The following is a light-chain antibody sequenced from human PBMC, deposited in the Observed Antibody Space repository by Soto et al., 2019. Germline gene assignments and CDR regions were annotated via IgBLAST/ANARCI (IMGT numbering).Light chain of an antibody. CDR2: DSD. J-gene: IGLJ2*01. V-gene: IGLV1-51*01. Sequence: SVLTQPPSVSAAPGQKVTISCSGSSANMGSNYVSWYQHLPGTAPKLVIYDSDRRPSEIPDRFSGSKSGTSATLDITGLQTGDEADYYCGAWDGSLSVVLFGGGTKLTVL. CDR3: GAWDGSLSVVL. CDR1: SANMGSNY.